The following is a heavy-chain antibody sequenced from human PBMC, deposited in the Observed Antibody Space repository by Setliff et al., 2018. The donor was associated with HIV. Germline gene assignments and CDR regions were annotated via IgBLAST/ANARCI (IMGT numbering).Heavy chain of an antibody. CDR3: ARDRASSGIKAFDL. D-gene: IGHD3-22*01. Sequence: GGSLRLSCAASGFIFSSYAMTWVRQAPGKGLEWVSTIRGSGSGDTTHYADFVKGRFTISRDNSKNTVYLQMNSLRAEDTAIYYCARDRASSGIKAFDLWGQGTMVTVSS. J-gene: IGHJ3*01. CDR1: GFIFSSYA. CDR2: IRGSGSGDTT. V-gene: IGHV3-23*01.